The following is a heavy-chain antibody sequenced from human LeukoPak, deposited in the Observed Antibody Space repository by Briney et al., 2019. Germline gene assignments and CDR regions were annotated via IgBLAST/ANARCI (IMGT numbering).Heavy chain of an antibody. V-gene: IGHV3-7*01. CDR3: ARLYCISGSCYLDY. D-gene: IGHD2-15*01. CDR1: GFTFSNHW. J-gene: IGHJ4*02. CDR2: IKQDGSET. Sequence: GGSLRLSCAASGFTFSNHWMSWVRQAPGKGLEWLANIKQDGSETNYVDSVKGRFTISRDNAKNSLYLQIHSLRAEDTAIYYCARLYCISGSCYLDYWGQGTLVTVSS.